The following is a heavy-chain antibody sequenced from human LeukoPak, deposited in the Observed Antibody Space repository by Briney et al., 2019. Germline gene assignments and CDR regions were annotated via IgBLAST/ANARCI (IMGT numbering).Heavy chain of an antibody. CDR3: AKNSRGEGYYFDY. V-gene: IGHV3-53*01. CDR1: GFTVTSNY. CDR2: FYSGGTT. Sequence: GGSLRLSCAASGFTVTSNYMTWVRQAPGKGLEWVSVFYSGGTTYYAGSVKGRFTISRDNSKNTLYLQMNSLRAEDTAVYYCAKNSRGEGYYFDYWGQGTLVTVSS. J-gene: IGHJ4*02. D-gene: IGHD2-21*01.